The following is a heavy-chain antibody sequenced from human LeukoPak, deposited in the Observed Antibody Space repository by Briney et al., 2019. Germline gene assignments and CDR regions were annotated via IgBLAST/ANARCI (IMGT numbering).Heavy chain of an antibody. CDR2: IYYSGST. Sequence: TSETLSLTCTVSGGSISSYYWSWIRQPPGKGLEWIGYIYYSGSTNYNPSLKSRVTISVDTSKNQFSLKLSSVTAADTAVYYCARDGATAPENWFDPWGQGTLVTVSS. J-gene: IGHJ5*02. CDR1: GGSISSYY. CDR3: ARDGATAPENWFDP. D-gene: IGHD5-12*01. V-gene: IGHV4-59*12.